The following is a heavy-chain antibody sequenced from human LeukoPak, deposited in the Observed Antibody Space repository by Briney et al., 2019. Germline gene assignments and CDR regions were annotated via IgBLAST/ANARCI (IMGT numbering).Heavy chain of an antibody. CDR3: AKWGAIRGDTTYCDHVMGV. J-gene: IGHJ6*04. CDR1: GGSFSGYY. D-gene: IGHD3-16*02. V-gene: IGHV4-34*01. CDR2: INHSGST. Sequence: SETLSLTCAVYGGSFSGYYWSWIRQPPGKGLEWIGEINHSGSTNYNPSLKSRVTISVDTSKNQFSLKLSSVTAADTAVYYCAKWGAIRGDTTYCDHVMGVWGRAPT.